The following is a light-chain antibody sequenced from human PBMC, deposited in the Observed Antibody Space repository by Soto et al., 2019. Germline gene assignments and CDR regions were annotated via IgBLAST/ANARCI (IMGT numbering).Light chain of an antibody. J-gene: IGKJ4*01. CDR1: QSVSSN. CDR3: QQYNNWPLT. V-gene: IGKV3-15*01. Sequence: EVVMTQSPATLSVSLGDRATLSCRASQSVSSNFAWYQQKPGQAPRLLIYGASTRATGIPARFSGSGSGTEFTLTISSLQSADFAVYSCQQYNNWPLTFGGGTKVEIK. CDR2: GAS.